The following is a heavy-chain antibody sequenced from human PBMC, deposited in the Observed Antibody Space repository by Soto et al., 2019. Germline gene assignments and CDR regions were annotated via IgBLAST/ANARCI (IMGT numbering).Heavy chain of an antibody. J-gene: IGHJ4*02. D-gene: IGHD6-19*01. Sequence: LSLTCTVSGGSISSYYWSWIRQPAGKGLEWIGRIYTSGSTNYNPSLKSRVTMSVDTSKNQFSLKLSSVTAADTAVYYCARARKKQWLVLRGYYFDYWGQGTLVTVSS. CDR3: ARARKKQWLVLRGYYFDY. CDR1: GGSISSYY. V-gene: IGHV4-4*07. CDR2: IYTSGST.